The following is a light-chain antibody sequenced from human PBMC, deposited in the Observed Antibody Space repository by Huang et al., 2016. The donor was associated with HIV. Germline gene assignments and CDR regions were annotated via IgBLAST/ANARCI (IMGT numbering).Light chain of an antibody. CDR3: LQYYSVPQT. CDR2: CDT. CDR1: KSVLYSISKKNY. V-gene: IGKV4-1*01. J-gene: IGKJ1*01. Sequence: DIVMTKSPDSLDVSPGERATINCKSSKSVLYSISKKNYLAWFQQKTGRPPKWHIYCDTTRESWGTDRFSGSGSGTDFTLTISNLQAEDVAVYFCLQYYSVPQTFGHGTKVEI.